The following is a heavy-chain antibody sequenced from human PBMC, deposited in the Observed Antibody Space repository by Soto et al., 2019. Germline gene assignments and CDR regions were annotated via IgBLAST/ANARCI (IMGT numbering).Heavy chain of an antibody. V-gene: IGHV1-3*01. J-gene: IGHJ4*02. CDR1: GYTFISYA. D-gene: IGHD2-15*01. CDR2: INAGNGNT. CDR3: ARELQGLYYFDY. Sequence: ASVKVSCKASGYTFISYAIHWVRQAPGQRLEWMGWINAGNGNTKYSQKFQGRVTITRDTSASTAYMELTRLRSEDTAVYYCARELQGLYYFDYWGQGTLVTVSS.